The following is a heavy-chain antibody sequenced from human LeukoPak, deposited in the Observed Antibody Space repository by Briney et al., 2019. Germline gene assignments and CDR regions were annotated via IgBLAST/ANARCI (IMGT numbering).Heavy chain of an antibody. Sequence: ASVKVSCKASGYTFTSYDINWVRQATGRGLEWMGWMNPNSGNTGYAQKFQGRVTMTRNTSISTAYMELSSLRSEDTAVYYCARAPMEVVVPAADDYYYGMDVWGQGTTVTVSS. CDR3: ARAPMEVVVPAADDYYYGMDV. V-gene: IGHV1-8*01. CDR1: GYTFTSYD. CDR2: MNPNSGNT. J-gene: IGHJ6*02. D-gene: IGHD2-2*01.